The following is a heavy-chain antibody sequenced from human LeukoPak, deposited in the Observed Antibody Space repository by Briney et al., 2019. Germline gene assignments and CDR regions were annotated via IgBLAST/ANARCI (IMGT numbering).Heavy chain of an antibody. CDR3: ARGDDYGDYWGLY. CDR1: GYTFTSYG. Sequence: ASVKVSCKASGYTFTSYGITWVRQAPGQGLEWMGWISTYNGNTNYAQKLQGRVTMTTDTSTSTAYMELRSLISDDAAVYYCARGDDYGDYWGLYWGQGTLVTVSS. D-gene: IGHD4-17*01. V-gene: IGHV1-18*01. CDR2: ISTYNGNT. J-gene: IGHJ4*02.